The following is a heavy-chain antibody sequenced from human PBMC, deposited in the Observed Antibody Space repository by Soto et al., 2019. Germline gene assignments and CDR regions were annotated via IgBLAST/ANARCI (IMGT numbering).Heavy chain of an antibody. Sequence: SETLSLTCTVSGGSISSDYWSWIRQAPGKGLEWIGYISYTGSTNYKPSLNSRVTISVDTSKNQFSLKLSSVTAADTAVYYCARVLSGSSLFDYWGQGTLVTVSS. D-gene: IGHD1-26*01. CDR1: GGSISSDY. J-gene: IGHJ4*02. CDR2: ISYTGST. CDR3: ARVLSGSSLFDY. V-gene: IGHV4-59*01.